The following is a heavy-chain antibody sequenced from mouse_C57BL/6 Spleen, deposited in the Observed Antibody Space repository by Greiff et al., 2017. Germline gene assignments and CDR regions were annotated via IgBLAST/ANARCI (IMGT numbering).Heavy chain of an antibody. J-gene: IGHJ1*03. CDR1: GYTFTSYW. Sequence: QVQLQQPGAELVKPGASVTLSCQASGYTFTSYWMQWVKQRPGQGLEWIGEIAPSDSYTNSNQKFQGTATLTVDTSSSTAYMQLLSLPSEDAAVYYCARRYCGSSYRYFEVGGTGTTVTVSS. CDR2: IAPSDSYT. CDR3: ARRYCGSSYRYFEV. V-gene: IGHV1-50*01. D-gene: IGHD1-1*01.